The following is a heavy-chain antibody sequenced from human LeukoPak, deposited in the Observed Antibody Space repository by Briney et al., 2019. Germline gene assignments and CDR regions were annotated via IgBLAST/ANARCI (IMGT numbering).Heavy chain of an antibody. CDR1: GFTFSDYY. CDR3: ARGEVVATILFPPDVDY. CDR2: ISSSGSTI. D-gene: IGHD5-12*01. Sequence: KPGGSLRLSCAASGFTFSDYYMSWIRQAPGRGLEWVSYISSSGSTIYYADSVKGRFTISRDNAKNSLYLQMNSLRAEDTAVYYCARGEVVATILFPPDVDYWGQGTLVTVSS. V-gene: IGHV3-11*04. J-gene: IGHJ4*02.